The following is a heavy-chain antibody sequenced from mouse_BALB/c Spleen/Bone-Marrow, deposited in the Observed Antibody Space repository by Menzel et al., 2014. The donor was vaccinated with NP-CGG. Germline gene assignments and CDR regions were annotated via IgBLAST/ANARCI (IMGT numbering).Heavy chain of an antibody. D-gene: IGHD1-1*01. J-gene: IGHJ4*01. CDR1: GYTFTSYW. Sequence: VKLQESGAELARSGASVKLSCKASGYTFTSYWMQWVKQRPGQGLEWIGAIYPGNDDTRYTQKFKGKATLTADKSSSTAYMQLSSLASEDSAVYYCAREGYYYGSSTYYAMDYWGQGTSVTVSS. CDR3: AREGYYYGSSTYYAMDY. CDR2: IYPGNDDT. V-gene: IGHV1-87*01.